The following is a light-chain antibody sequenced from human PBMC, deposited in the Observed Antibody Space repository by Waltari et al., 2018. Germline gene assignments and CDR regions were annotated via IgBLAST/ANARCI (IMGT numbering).Light chain of an antibody. CDR3: QQYNNWPLT. CDR1: QSIDSN. CDR2: GAS. J-gene: IGKJ4*01. V-gene: IGKV3-15*01. Sequence: EIILTQSPATLSVSPEERATVSCRASQSIDSNLAWYEQKPGQVPRLLIYGASNRAAGISARLSGSGSETEFTLTISSLQSEDFAVYYCQQYNNWPLTFGGGTKVGIK.